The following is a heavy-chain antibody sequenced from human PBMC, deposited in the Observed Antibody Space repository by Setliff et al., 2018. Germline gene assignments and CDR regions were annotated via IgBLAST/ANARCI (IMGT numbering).Heavy chain of an antibody. Sequence: ASVKVSCKASGYTFTSYAMNWVRQAPGQGLEWMGWINTNTGNPTYAQGFTGRFVFSLDTSVSTAYLQISSPKAEDTAVYYCARGGVRGVIVLPGYWGQGTLVTVSS. D-gene: IGHD3-10*01. CDR3: ARGGVRGVIVLPGY. J-gene: IGHJ4*02. CDR1: GYTFTSYA. CDR2: INTNTGNP. V-gene: IGHV7-4-1*02.